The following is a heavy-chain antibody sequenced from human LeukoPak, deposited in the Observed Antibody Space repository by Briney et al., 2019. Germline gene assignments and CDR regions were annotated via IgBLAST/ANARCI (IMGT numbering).Heavy chain of an antibody. CDR3: AKVKLLVGGYSYGMVDY. CDR2: ISGSGGST. V-gene: IGHV3-23*01. CDR1: GFTFSDYY. D-gene: IGHD5-18*01. J-gene: IGHJ4*02. Sequence: GGSLRLSCAASGFTFSDYYMSWIRQAPGKGLEWVSAISGSGGSTYYADSVKGRFTISRDNSKNTLYLQMNSLRAEDTAVYYCAKVKLLVGGYSYGMVDYWGLGTLVTVSS.